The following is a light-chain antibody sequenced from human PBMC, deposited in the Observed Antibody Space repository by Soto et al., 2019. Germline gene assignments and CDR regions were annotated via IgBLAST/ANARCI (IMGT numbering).Light chain of an antibody. J-gene: IGLJ2*01. V-gene: IGLV4-60*03. CDR2: VEGSGRY. CDR3: ETWDTNTRV. Sequence: QPVLTQSSSASASLGSSVKLTCTLSSGHRSNTIAWHQQQPGKAPRYLMRVEGSGRYNKGSGVPGRFSGSSSGADRSLSISNLQSEDEADYYCETWDTNTRVFGGGTKLTVL. CDR1: SGHRSNT.